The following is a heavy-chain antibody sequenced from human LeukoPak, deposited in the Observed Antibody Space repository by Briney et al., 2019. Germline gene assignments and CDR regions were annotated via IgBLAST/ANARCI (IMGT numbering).Heavy chain of an antibody. CDR2: LNPNSGNT. CDR3: ARGVRFGELRGY. V-gene: IGHV1-8*01. J-gene: IGHJ4*02. D-gene: IGHD3-10*01. CDR1: GYTFTGYD. Sequence: GTSVKVSCKASGYTFTGYDVNWVRQATGQGLEWMGWLNPNSGNTGYAQKFQGRVTMTRNTSISTAYMELSSLRSEDTAVYYCARGVRFGELRGYWGQGTLVTVSS.